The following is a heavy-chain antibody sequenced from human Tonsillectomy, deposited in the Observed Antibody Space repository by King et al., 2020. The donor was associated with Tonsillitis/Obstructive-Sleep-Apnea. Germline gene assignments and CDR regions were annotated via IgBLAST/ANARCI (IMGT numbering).Heavy chain of an antibody. CDR1: GYTFTGFF. J-gene: IGHJ4*02. CDR2: SNPNSGGT. V-gene: IGHV1-2*04. D-gene: IGHD1-26*01. CDR3: ATTLDTGSFYRDYFDS. Sequence: VQLVESGAEVKKPGASVKVSCKASGYTFTGFFLHWVRQAPGHGLEWMGWSNPNSGGTEYAQEFRGSVTMTRDTSINTAYMELNRLRSDDTAIYYCATTLDTGSFYRDYFDSWGQGTLLTVSS.